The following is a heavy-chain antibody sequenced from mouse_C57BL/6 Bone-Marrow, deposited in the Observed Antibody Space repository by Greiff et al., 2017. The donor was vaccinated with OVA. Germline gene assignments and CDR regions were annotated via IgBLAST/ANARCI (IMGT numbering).Heavy chain of an antibody. CDR2: IYPRSGNT. D-gene: IGHD1-3*01. V-gene: IGHV1-81*01. J-gene: IGHJ4*01. CDR3: ARPYIGYAMDY. CDR1: GYTFTSYG. Sequence: QVQLQQSGAELARPGASVKLSCKASGYTFTSYGISWVKQRTGQGLEWIGEIYPRSGNTYYNEKFKGKATLTADQSSSTAYMELRSLTSEDSAVYFCARPYIGYAMDYWGQGTSVTVSS.